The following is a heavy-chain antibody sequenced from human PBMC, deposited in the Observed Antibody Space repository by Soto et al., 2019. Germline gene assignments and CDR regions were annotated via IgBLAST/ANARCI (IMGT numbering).Heavy chain of an antibody. CDR1: GVSISSGNW. CDR2: IFHDGTA. D-gene: IGHD3-10*01. V-gene: IGHV4-4*02. CDR3: ARLVYDTPLNYMYFDF. Sequence: TSETLSLTCAVSGVSISSGNWWTWVRQTPQRGLEYIGEIFHDGTANYYPSFERRVAISVDTSKNQFSPKLTSVTAEDTAIYFCARLVYDTPLNYMYFDFWGQGALVTVSS. J-gene: IGHJ4*02.